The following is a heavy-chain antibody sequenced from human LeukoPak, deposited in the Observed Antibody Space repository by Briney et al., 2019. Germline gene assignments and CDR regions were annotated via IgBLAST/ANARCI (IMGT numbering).Heavy chain of an antibody. J-gene: IGHJ4*02. Sequence: SQTLSLTCSISGDSVYSYSAVGNWIRQSPSRGLQWLGRTYYRSKWYNDYAVSVKSRITINPDTSKNQFSLQLNSVTPEDTAVYYCARVSSGYYQHFDYWGQGTLVTVSS. CDR1: GDSVYSYSAV. D-gene: IGHD3-22*01. CDR3: ARVSSGYYQHFDY. CDR2: TYYRSKWYN. V-gene: IGHV6-1*01.